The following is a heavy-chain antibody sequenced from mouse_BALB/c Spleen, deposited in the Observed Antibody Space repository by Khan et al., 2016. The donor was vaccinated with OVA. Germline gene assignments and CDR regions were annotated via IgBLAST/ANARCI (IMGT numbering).Heavy chain of an antibody. CDR2: IWAGGST. D-gene: IGHD1-2*01. CDR3: AREPPMYYYGYRTMDD. V-gene: IGHV2-9*02. CDR1: GFSLTSYG. J-gene: IGHJ4*01. Sequence: QVQLKESGPGLVAPSQNLSITCTVSGFSLTSYGVHWVRQPPGKGLDWLGVIWAGGSTSYNSALMSRLSISKDNSKSHVFLEMSSLQTDDKAMYYCAREPPMYYYGYRTMDDWGQGTSGTVSS.